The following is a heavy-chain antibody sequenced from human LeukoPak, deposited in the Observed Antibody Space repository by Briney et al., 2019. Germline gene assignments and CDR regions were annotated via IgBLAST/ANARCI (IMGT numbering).Heavy chain of an antibody. CDR2: IYHSGST. D-gene: IGHD5-18*01. CDR3: ARSSGSWDTAMVLDYFDY. Sequence: PSETLSLTCAVSGGSISSSNWWSWVRQPPGKGLEWIGEIYHSGSTNYNPSLKSRVTISVDKSKNQFSLKLSSVTAADTAVYYCARSSGSWDTAMVLDYFDYWGQGTLVTVSS. V-gene: IGHV4-4*02. J-gene: IGHJ4*02. CDR1: GGSISSSNW.